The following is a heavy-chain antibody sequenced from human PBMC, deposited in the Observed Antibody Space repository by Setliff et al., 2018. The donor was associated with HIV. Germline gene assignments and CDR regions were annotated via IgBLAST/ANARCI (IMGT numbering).Heavy chain of an antibody. CDR1: GFTFSNYG. Sequence: PGGSLRLSCAASGFTFSNYGMNWVRQAPGKGLEWVSYISSSSSTIYYADSVKGRFTISRDNAMNSLYLQMNSLRAEDTAVYSCARDSEYYDILTGYFYYYGMDVWGQGTTVTVSS. J-gene: IGHJ6*02. CDR2: ISSSSSTI. CDR3: ARDSEYYDILTGYFYYYGMDV. V-gene: IGHV3-48*04. D-gene: IGHD3-9*01.